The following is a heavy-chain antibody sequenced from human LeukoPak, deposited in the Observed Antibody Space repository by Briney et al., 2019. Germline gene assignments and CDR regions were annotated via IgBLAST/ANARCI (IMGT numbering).Heavy chain of an antibody. CDR1: GGSISSYY. CDR3: ARLIAAAGVYYGMDV. V-gene: IGHV4-59*08. J-gene: IGHJ6*02. CDR2: IYYSGST. D-gene: IGHD6-13*01. Sequence: SETLSLTCTVSGGSISSYYWSWIRQPPGKGLEWIGYIYYSGSTNYNPSLKSRVTISVDTSKNQFSLKLSSVTAADTAVYYCARLIAAAGVYYGMDVWGQGTTVTVSS.